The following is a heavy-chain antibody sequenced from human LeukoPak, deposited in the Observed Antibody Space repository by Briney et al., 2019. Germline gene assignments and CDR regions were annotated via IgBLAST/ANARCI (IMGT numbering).Heavy chain of an antibody. D-gene: IGHD3-22*01. Sequence: ASVKVSCKASGGTFSSYAISWVRQAPGQGLEWMGRIIPIFGTANYAQKFQGRVTITTDESTGTAYMELSSLRSEDTAVYYCARVLYYYDSSGYYFDYWGQGTLVTVSS. V-gene: IGHV1-69*05. CDR2: IIPIFGTA. CDR3: ARVLYYYDSSGYYFDY. CDR1: GGTFSSYA. J-gene: IGHJ4*02.